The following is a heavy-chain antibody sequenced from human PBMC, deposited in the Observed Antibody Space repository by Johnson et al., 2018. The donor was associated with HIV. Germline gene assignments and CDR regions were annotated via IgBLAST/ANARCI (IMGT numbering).Heavy chain of an antibody. CDR1: KLMFSDYG. Sequence: QVQLVESGGGLVQPGGSLRLSCVASKLMFSDYGMHWVRQAPGKGLEWVAFIRNDGSYDYHADSVKGRFTISRDNAKKTLYLQMNSLRAEDTAVYYCARKQWLEIPSDALDVWGQGTMVTVSS. D-gene: IGHD6-19*01. CDR2: IRNDGSYD. J-gene: IGHJ3*01. V-gene: IGHV3-30*02. CDR3: ARKQWLEIPSDALDV.